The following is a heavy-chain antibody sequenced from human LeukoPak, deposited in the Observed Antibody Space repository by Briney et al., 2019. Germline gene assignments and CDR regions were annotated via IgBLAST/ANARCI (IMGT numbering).Heavy chain of an antibody. CDR2: IYYSGSTYYN. D-gene: IGHD3-22*01. J-gene: IGHJ3*01. V-gene: IGHV4-39*07. Sequence: SETLSLTCTVSGGSISSSSYYWGWIRQPPGKGLEWIGSIYYSGSTYYNYYNPSLKNRVTISVDTSKNQFSLKLSSVTAADTAVYYCATRYYYDSSGYSSTGDAFDVWGQGTVVTVSS. CDR1: GGSISSSSYY. CDR3: ATRYYYDSSGYSSTGDAFDV.